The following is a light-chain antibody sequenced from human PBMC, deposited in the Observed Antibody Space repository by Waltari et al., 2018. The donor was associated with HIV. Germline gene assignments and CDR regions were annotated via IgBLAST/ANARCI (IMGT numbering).Light chain of an antibody. J-gene: IGLJ2*01. CDR1: NHDIGRYDY. CDR2: EVT. CDR3: SSFADRDGFYVL. Sequence: QSALTEPPSASGSPGQPVTLSCTGSNHDIGRYDYVSWYHLPPGKAPKLVISEVTKRPSGVSDRFSGSKSANTAFLTVSGLQAEDEADYYCSSFADRDGFYVLFGGGTRLTVL. V-gene: IGLV2-8*01.